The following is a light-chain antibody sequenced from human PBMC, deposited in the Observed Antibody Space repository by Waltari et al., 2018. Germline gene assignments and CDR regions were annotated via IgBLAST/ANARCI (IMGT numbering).Light chain of an antibody. J-gene: IGLJ1*01. CDR2: DVN. V-gene: IGLV2-14*03. CDR1: TSDIGAYNF. Sequence: QSALTQPASVSGSPGQSITIPGTGTTSDIGAYNFVSWYQKHPGKAPKVMIYDVNNRPSGVSSRFSGSKSGNTASLTISGLQAEDEADYYCSSYTTGSTRYVFGSGTKVTVL. CDR3: SSYTTGSTRYV.